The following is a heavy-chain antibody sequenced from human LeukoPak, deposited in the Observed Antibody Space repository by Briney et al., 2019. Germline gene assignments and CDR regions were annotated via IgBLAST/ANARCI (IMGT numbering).Heavy chain of an antibody. V-gene: IGHV3-30*18. Sequence: PGGSLRLSCAASGFTFRSYGIHWVRQAPGKGLEWMAVISFDGSNKYYADSVKGRVTISRDNSKNMVYLLLNSLGIEDTALYYCAKDGEIGSYQGGGMDVWGQGTTVTVSS. CDR3: AKDGEIGSYQGGGMDV. J-gene: IGHJ6*02. CDR1: GFTFRSYG. CDR2: ISFDGSNK. D-gene: IGHD1-26*01.